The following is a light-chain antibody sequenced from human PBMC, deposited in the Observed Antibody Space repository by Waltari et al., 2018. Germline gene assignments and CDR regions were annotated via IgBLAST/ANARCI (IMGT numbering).Light chain of an antibody. CDR3: LQDYNYPRT. J-gene: IGKJ1*01. Sequence: AIQMTQSPSSLSASVGGRVTITCRATQALGSELAWYQQRPGEAPKGLIYGASRLQNGVPSRFSGSGSGTYFTLTISSLQPEDFATYYCLQDYNYPRTFGQGTKVEV. V-gene: IGKV1-6*02. CDR2: GAS. CDR1: QALGSE.